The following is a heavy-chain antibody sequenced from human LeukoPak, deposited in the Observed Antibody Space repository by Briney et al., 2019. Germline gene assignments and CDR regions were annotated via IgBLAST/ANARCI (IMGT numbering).Heavy chain of an antibody. Sequence: PGGSLRLSCAASGFIVSDDYISWVRQTPGKGLEWVSVIYSGGATFYEDSVKGRFTISRDNSKNTVHLQMNSLRAEDTAVYYCASGGKYCTGAACYGDWGQGTLVTVSS. CDR3: ASGGKYCTGAACYGD. J-gene: IGHJ4*02. CDR2: IYSGGAT. D-gene: IGHD2-8*02. V-gene: IGHV3-53*01. CDR1: GFIVSDDY.